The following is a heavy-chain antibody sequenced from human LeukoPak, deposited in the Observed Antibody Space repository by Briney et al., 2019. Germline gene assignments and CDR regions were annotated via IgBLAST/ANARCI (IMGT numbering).Heavy chain of an antibody. V-gene: IGHV3-23*01. J-gene: IGHJ4*02. CDR1: GLSFSSSA. Sequence: GGSLRLSCGASGLSFSSSAMSWVRQAPGKGLEWVSAISGSGGSSYYADSVKGRFTISRDNSKNTVYLQMNSLRSEDTAVYYCARAHNWGDFDYWGQGTLVTVSS. D-gene: IGHD7-27*01. CDR2: ISGSGGSS. CDR3: ARAHNWGDFDY.